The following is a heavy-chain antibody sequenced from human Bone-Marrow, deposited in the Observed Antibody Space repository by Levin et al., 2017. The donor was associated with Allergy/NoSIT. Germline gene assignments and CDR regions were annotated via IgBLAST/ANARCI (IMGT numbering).Heavy chain of an antibody. J-gene: IGHJ6*03. CDR1: GFTFSSYA. V-gene: IGHV3-23*01. CDR3: AKGHYDILTGYLGPPNYYYYMDV. D-gene: IGHD3-9*01. CDR2: ISGSGGST. Sequence: GESLKISCAASGFTFSSYAMSWVRQAPGKGLEWVSAISGSGGSTYYADSVKGRFTISRDNSKNTLYLQMNSLRAEDTAVYYCAKGHYDILTGYLGPPNYYYYMDVWGKGTTVTVSS.